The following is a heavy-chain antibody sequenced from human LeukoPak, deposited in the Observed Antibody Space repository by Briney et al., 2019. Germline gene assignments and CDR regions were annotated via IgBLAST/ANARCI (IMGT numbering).Heavy chain of an antibody. V-gene: IGHV3-23*01. J-gene: IGHJ4*02. CDR2: ISGSGGST. CDR3: AKDEYSSGWWGGFDY. Sequence: GGSLRLSCAASGFTFSSYAMHWVRQAPGKGLEWVSAISGSGGSTFYADSVKGRFTISRDTSKNTLYLQMYSLRAEDTAIYYCAKDEYSSGWWGGFDYWGQGTLVTVSS. CDR1: GFTFSSYA. D-gene: IGHD6-19*01.